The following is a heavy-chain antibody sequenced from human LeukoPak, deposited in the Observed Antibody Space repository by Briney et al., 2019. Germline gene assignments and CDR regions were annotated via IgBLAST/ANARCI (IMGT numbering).Heavy chain of an antibody. CDR1: GFTFSSYS. Sequence: GGSLRLSCAASGFTFSSYSMNWVRQAPGKGLEWVSSISGSSSSYIYYADSVKGRFTISRDNAKNSLYLQMNSLRAEDTAVYYCARDASVPPSGYDQLDYWGQGTLVTVSS. CDR3: ARDASVPPSGYDQLDY. CDR2: ISGSSSSYI. D-gene: IGHD5-12*01. J-gene: IGHJ4*02. V-gene: IGHV3-21*01.